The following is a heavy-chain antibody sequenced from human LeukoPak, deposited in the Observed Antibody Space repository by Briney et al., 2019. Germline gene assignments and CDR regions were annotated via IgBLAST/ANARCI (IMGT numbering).Heavy chain of an antibody. J-gene: IGHJ4*02. V-gene: IGHV1-8*01. CDR1: GYTFTSYD. Sequence: ASVKVSCKASGYTFTSYDINWVRQATGQGLEWMGWMNPNSGNTGYAQKFQGRVTMTRNTSISTAYMELSSLRSEDTAVYYCARNSYPYYDFWSGYYIFDYWGQGTLATVSS. D-gene: IGHD3-3*01. CDR2: MNPNSGNT. CDR3: ARNSYPYYDFWSGYYIFDY.